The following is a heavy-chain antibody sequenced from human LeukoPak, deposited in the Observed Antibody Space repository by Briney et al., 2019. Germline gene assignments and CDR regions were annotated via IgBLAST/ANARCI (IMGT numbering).Heavy chain of an antibody. J-gene: IGHJ4*02. CDR1: GFTFSNFA. CDR3: AKVAAI. V-gene: IGHV3-23*01. CDR2: ITASGSST. D-gene: IGHD6-25*01. Sequence: GGSLRLSCAASGFTFSNFAMSWVRQAPGKGLEWVSTITASGSSTYYADSVKGRFTISRDNSKSTLSLQMNSLRADDTAVYYCAKVAAIGGQGTRVTVSS.